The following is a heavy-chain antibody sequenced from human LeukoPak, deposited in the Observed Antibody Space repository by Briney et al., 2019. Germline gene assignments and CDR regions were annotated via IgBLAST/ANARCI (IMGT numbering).Heavy chain of an antibody. J-gene: IGHJ4*02. Sequence: ASVKVSCKASGYTFTGYYMHWVRQAPGQGLEWMGWINPNSGGTNYAQKFQGRVTITRDTSISTAYMELSRLRSDDTAVYYCASEGPYYYILTGYSYWGQGTLVTVSS. CDR3: ASEGPYYYILTGYSY. V-gene: IGHV1-2*02. CDR2: INPNSGGT. D-gene: IGHD3-9*01. CDR1: GYTFTGYY.